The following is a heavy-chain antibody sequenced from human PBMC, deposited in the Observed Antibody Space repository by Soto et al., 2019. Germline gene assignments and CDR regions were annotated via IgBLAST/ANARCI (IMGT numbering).Heavy chain of an antibody. D-gene: IGHD3-3*01. V-gene: IGHV1-8*01. CDR2: MNPNSGNT. CDR1: GYTFTSYY. Sequence: GASVKVSCKASGYTFTSYYINWVLQATGQGLEWMGWMNPNSGNTGYAQKFQGRVTMTRNTSISTAYMELSSLRSEDTAVYYCARISGDFGLGSSMDVWGQGTTVTVSS. J-gene: IGHJ6*02. CDR3: ARISGDFGLGSSMDV.